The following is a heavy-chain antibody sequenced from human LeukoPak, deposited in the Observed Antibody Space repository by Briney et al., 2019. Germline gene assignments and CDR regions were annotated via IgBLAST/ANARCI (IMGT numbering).Heavy chain of an antibody. CDR2: IIPISGTT. D-gene: IGHD3-10*01. J-gene: IGHJ6*02. Sequence: RASVNVSCKASGATFSSHAITWVRQPPGQGLQWMGGIIPISGTTNYAQKFQGILTITADESTSTASMEVSWLTSEDTAVYYCAGDRIWKVRGVIIYYHYGMDVWGQGTTVTVCS. CDR1: GATFSSHA. V-gene: IGHV1-69*13. CDR3: AGDRIWKVRGVIIYYHYGMDV.